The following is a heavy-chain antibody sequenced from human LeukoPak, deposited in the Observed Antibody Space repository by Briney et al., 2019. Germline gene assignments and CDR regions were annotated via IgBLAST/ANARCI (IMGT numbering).Heavy chain of an antibody. J-gene: IGHJ5*02. CDR3: ARDRQFRLHDP. CDR1: GFTFSGYY. CDR2: ISTSGGSV. Sequence: PGGSLRLSCTASGFTFSGYYMSWIRQAPGKGLEWLSYISTSGGSVSYVDSVKGRFTISRDNAKNSVYLQIDSLRAEDTAMYYCARDRQFRLHDPWGQGILVTVSS. V-gene: IGHV3-11*01. D-gene: IGHD3-16*01.